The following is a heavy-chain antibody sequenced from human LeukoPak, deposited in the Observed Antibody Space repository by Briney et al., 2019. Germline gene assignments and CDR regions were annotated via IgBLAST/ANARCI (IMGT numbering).Heavy chain of an antibody. D-gene: IGHD3-16*01. Sequence: GGSLRLSCAASGFTFSTYSMNWVRQAPGKGLEWVSSISSSSSYIWYADSVKGRFTISRDNAKNSLYLQMNSLRAEDTAVYYCAKEPSFMIFDPPGYWGQGTLVTVSS. J-gene: IGHJ4*02. CDR1: GFTFSTYS. V-gene: IGHV3-21*04. CDR3: AKEPSFMIFDPPGY. CDR2: ISSSSSYI.